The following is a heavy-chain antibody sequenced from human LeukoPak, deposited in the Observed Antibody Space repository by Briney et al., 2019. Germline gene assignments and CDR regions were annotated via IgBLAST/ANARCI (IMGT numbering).Heavy chain of an antibody. CDR2: FYRGDNT. CDR3: AGGYYFDY. Sequence: PGGSLRLSCAASGFTVSGNYMNWVRQAPGKGLEWVSLFYRGDNTYYADSVKGRFTISRDNSKSTLYLQMNSLRAEDTAVYYCAGGYYFDYWGQGTLVTDSS. D-gene: IGHD3-22*01. J-gene: IGHJ4*02. V-gene: IGHV3-53*01. CDR1: GFTVSGNY.